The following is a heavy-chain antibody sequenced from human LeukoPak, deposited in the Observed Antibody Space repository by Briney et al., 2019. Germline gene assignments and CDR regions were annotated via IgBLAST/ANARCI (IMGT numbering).Heavy chain of an antibody. D-gene: IGHD6-19*01. V-gene: IGHV3-33*01. CDR1: GFTFSSYG. CDR2: IWYDGSNK. J-gene: IGHJ6*02. CDR3: ARVGPLQYSSGWYYYYGMDV. Sequence: PGGSLRLSCAASGFTFSSYGMHWVRQAPGKGLEWVAVIWYDGSNKYYADSVKGRFTISRDNSKNTLYPQMNSLRAEDTAVYYCARVGPLQYSSGWYYYYGMDVWGQGTTVTVSS.